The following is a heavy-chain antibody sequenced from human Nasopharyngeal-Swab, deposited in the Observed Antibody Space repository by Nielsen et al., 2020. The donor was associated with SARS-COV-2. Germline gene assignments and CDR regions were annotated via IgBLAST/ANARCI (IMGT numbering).Heavy chain of an antibody. Sequence: GESLKISCAASGFTFSSYGMHWVRQAPGKGLEWVAVIWYDGSNKYYADSVKGRFTISRDNSKNTLYLQMNSLRAEDTAVYYCARVRGLRYGDYRGPFDYWCQGTLVTVSS. V-gene: IGHV3-33*01. J-gene: IGHJ4*02. CDR1: GFTFSSYG. D-gene: IGHD4-17*01. CDR2: IWYDGSNK. CDR3: ARVRGLRYGDYRGPFDY.